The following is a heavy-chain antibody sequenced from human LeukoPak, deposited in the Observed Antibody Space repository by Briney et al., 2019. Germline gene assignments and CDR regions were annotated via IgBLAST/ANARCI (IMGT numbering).Heavy chain of an antibody. CDR1: GVSISSGGYD. D-gene: IGHD3-10*01. Sequence: SETLSLTCTVSGVSISSGGYDWGGLRQQPGKGLEWIGYIYYSGSTYYNPSLKSRVTISVDTSKNQFSLKLNSVTAADTAVYYCARDQASYAIGGDWFDPWGQGTLVTVSS. CDR2: IYYSGST. V-gene: IGHV4-31*03. CDR3: ARDQASYAIGGDWFDP. J-gene: IGHJ5*02.